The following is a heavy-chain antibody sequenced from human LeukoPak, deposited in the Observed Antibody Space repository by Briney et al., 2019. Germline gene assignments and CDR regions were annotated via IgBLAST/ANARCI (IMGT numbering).Heavy chain of an antibody. J-gene: IGHJ2*01. CDR2: FDPEDGET. Sequence: ASVKVSRKVSGYTLTELSMHWVRQAPGKGLEWMGGFDPEDGETIYAQKFQGRVTMTEDTSTDTAYMELSSLRSEDTAVYYCATSLTVVVTAHWYFDLWGRGTLVTVSS. D-gene: IGHD2-21*02. CDR1: GYTLTELS. V-gene: IGHV1-24*01. CDR3: ATSLTVVVTAHWYFDL.